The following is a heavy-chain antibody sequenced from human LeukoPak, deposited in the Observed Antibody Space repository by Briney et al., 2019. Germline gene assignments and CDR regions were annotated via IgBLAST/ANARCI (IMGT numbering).Heavy chain of an antibody. CDR2: ISWNSGSI. J-gene: IGHJ4*02. CDR1: GFTFDDYA. V-gene: IGHV3-9*01. CDR3: AKDARYSSGWGYFDY. D-gene: IGHD6-19*01. Sequence: GGSLRLSCAASGFTFDDYAMPWVRQAPGKGLEWVSGISWNSGSIGYADSVKGRFTISRDNAKNSLYLQMNSLRAEDTALYYCAKDARYSSGWGYFDYWGQGTLVTVSS.